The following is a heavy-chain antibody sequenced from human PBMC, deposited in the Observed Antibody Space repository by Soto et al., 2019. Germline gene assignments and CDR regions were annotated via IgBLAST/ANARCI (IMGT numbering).Heavy chain of an antibody. CDR1: GGSISSGGYY. Sequence: SETLSLTCTVSGGSISSGGYYWSWIRQHPGKGLEWIGYIYYSGSTYYNPSLKSRVTISVDTSKNQFSLKLSSVTAADTAVYYCARGTPRMGLGNIVVVPAASCFDYWGQGTLVTVSS. J-gene: IGHJ4*02. D-gene: IGHD2-2*01. CDR2: IYYSGST. CDR3: ARGTPRMGLGNIVVVPAASCFDY. V-gene: IGHV4-31*03.